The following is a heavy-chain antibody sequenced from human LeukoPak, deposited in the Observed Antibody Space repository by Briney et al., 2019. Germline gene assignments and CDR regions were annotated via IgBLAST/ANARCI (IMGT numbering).Heavy chain of an antibody. Sequence: ASVKVSCKASGYTFTGYYMHWVRQAPGQGLEWMGWINPNSGGTNYAQKFQGRVTMTRDTSTSTAYMELRSLRSDDTAVYYCARDNRVLLWFGELFWSDPWGQGTLVTVSS. CDR2: INPNSGGT. J-gene: IGHJ5*02. V-gene: IGHV1-2*02. CDR3: ARDNRVLLWFGELFWSDP. CDR1: GYTFTGYY. D-gene: IGHD3-10*01.